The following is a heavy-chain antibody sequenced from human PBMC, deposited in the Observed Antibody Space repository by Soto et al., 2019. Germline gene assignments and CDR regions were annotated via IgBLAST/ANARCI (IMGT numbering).Heavy chain of an antibody. CDR1: GFTFSSFG. CDR2: ISYDGRKK. V-gene: IGHV3-30*18. D-gene: IGHD2-15*01. Sequence: GGSLRLSCTAPGFTFSSFGMHWVRQAPGKGLEWVAFISYDGRKKYYADSVKGRFTISRDNSKNTLYLQMNSLRAEDTAVYYCAKDISDCSGGSCYSDYYYGMDVWGQGTTVTVSS. CDR3: AKDISDCSGGSCYSDYYYGMDV. J-gene: IGHJ6*01.